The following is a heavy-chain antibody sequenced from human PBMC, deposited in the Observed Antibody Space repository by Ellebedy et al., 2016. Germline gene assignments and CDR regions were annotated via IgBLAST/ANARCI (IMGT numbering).Heavy chain of an antibody. J-gene: IGHJ4*02. CDR2: ISGSGGST. CDR3: AKVKYSSGWYLSPLFDY. CDR1: GFTFSSYA. V-gene: IGHV3-23*01. Sequence: GESLKISXAASGFTFSSYAMSWVRQAPGKGLEWVSAISGSGGSTYYADSVKGRFTISRDNSKNTLYLQMNSLRAEDTAVYYCAKVKYSSGWYLSPLFDYWGQGTLVTVSS. D-gene: IGHD6-19*01.